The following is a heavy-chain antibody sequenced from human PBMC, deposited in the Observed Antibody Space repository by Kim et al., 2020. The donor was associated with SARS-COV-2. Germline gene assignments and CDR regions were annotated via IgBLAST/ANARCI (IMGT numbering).Heavy chain of an antibody. J-gene: IGHJ3*02. D-gene: IGHD6-19*01. Sequence: SVKGRLTNSRDNSKNTLYLQMNSLRAEDTAVYYCARDRRSSGWSNDAFDIWGQGTMVTVSS. V-gene: IGHV3-53*01. CDR3: ARDRRSSGWSNDAFDI.